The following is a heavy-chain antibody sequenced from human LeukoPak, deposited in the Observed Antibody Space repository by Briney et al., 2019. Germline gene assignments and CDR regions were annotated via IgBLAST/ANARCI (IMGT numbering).Heavy chain of an antibody. D-gene: IGHD3-16*01. CDR1: GLTFSSYD. J-gene: IGHJ3*02. Sequence: GSLRLSCAASGLTFSSYDMTWIRQPPGKGLEWIVEINHSGSTNHHPSLKSRVNISVDTSEKQFSLKLSSVTAADTAVYYCARHWGAFDIWGQGTMVTVSS. CDR3: ARHWGAFDI. CDR2: INHSGST. V-gene: IGHV4-34*01.